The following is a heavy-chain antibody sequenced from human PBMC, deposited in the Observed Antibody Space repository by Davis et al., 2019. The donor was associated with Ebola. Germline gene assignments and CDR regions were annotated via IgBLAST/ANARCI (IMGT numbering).Heavy chain of an antibody. V-gene: IGHV3-49*04. D-gene: IGHD1-26*01. CDR3: ARESGGGIDY. Sequence: PGGSLRLSCAASGFTFSSYWMSWVRQAPGKGLEWVGFIRNKAYGGTTEYAASVKGRFTISRDDSGNIAYLQINSLKIEDTAVYYCARESGGGIDYWGQGTLVTVSS. J-gene: IGHJ4*02. CDR1: GFTFSSYW. CDR2: IRNKAYGGTT.